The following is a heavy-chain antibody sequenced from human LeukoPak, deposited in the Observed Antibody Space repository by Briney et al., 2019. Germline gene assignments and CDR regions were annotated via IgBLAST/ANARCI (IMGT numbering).Heavy chain of an antibody. CDR1: GDSVSSNTAA. V-gene: IGHV6-1*01. J-gene: IGHJ6*02. CDR3: VRGTWTYGMDV. Sequence: QTFSLTCAISGDSVSSNTAAWNWLRQSPSRGLEWLGKTYYKSKWYIDYAGSVKSRIIFNPDTSKNLLSLQLNSVTPEDTAVYYCVRGTWTYGMDVWDQGTTVTVSS. CDR2: TYYKSKWYI. D-gene: IGHD1-1*01.